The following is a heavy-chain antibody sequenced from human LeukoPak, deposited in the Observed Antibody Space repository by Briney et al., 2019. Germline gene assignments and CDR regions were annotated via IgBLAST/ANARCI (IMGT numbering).Heavy chain of an antibody. Sequence: GGSLRLSCAVSGITLSNYGMSWVRQAPGKGLEWVAGISDSGRSTNYADSVKGRFTISRDNPKKTLYLQMNSLRADDTAVYFCSKRSVVIRVILVGFHKEAYYFDSWGQGALVTVSS. CDR1: GITLSNYG. CDR2: ISDSGRST. CDR3: SKRSVVIRVILVGFHKEAYYFDS. D-gene: IGHD2-15*01. J-gene: IGHJ4*02. V-gene: IGHV3-23*01.